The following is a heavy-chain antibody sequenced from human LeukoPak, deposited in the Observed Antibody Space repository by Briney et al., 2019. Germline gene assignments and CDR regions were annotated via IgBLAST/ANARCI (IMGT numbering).Heavy chain of an antibody. V-gene: IGHV1-2*02. CDR1: GYTFTGYY. J-gene: IGHJ4*02. Sequence: GASVKVSCKASGYTFTGYYMHWVRQAPGQGLEWMGWINPNSGSKNYAQKFQGRVTITRDTSISTAYMELSRLRSDDTAVYYCASRVAMLWFGESDLDYWGQGTLVTVSS. D-gene: IGHD3-10*01. CDR2: INPNSGSK. CDR3: ASRVAMLWFGESDLDY.